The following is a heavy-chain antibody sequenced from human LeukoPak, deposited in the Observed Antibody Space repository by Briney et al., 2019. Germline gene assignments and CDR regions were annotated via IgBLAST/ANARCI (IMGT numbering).Heavy chain of an antibody. D-gene: IGHD3-10*01. CDR1: GGSFSGYY. CDR2: INHSGST. V-gene: IGHV4-34*01. J-gene: IGHJ4*02. CDR3: ARNGPMVRGVNLGLDY. Sequence: PSETLSLTCAVYGGSFSGYYWSWIRQPPGKGLEWIGEINHSGSTNYNPSLKSRVTTSVGTSKNQFSLKLSSVTAADTAVYYCARNGPMVRGVNLGLDYWGQGTLVTVSS.